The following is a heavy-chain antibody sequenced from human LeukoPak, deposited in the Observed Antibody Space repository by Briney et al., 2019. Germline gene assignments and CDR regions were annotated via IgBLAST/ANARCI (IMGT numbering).Heavy chain of an antibody. CDR3: ARDPPDSQWLGTSFDY. CDR2: KKQDGSEK. V-gene: IGHV3-7*01. CDR1: GFSLSSHW. D-gene: IGHD6-19*01. Sequence: GSLRLSCEASGFSLSSHWKSWVRQASGKGLEGVASKKQDGSEKYYVDSVKGRFTISRDNAKNSLYLQMNSLRAEDTAVYYCARDPPDSQWLGTSFDYWGQGTLVTVSS. J-gene: IGHJ4*02.